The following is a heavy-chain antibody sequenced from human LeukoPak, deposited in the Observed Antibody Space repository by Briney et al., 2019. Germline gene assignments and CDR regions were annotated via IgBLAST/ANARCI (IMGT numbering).Heavy chain of an antibody. V-gene: IGHV3-21*01. CDR3: ARGDFLSRCSSTSCYFYFDY. CDR2: ISSSSSYI. D-gene: IGHD2-2*01. CDR1: GFTFSSYA. J-gene: IGHJ4*02. Sequence: GGSLRLSCAASGFTFSSYAMSWVRQAPGKGLEWVSSISSSSSYIYYADSVKGRFTISRDNAKNSLYLQMNSLRAEDTAVYHCARGDFLSRCSSTSCYFYFDYWGQGTLVTVSS.